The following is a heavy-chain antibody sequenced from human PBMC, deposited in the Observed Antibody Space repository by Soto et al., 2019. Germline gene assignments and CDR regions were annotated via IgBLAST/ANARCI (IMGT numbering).Heavy chain of an antibody. Sequence: QVQVVQSGAEVKKPGSSVRVSCKASGGTSSSYAITWMRQAPGQGLEWMGGIIPILDTTDYAQKFQGRVTFTADESTSTVYMELSSLTSEDTAVYYCASGGTTVHSRFDFWGQGPLVTVSS. CDR1: GGTSSSYA. V-gene: IGHV1-69*01. CDR2: IIPILDTT. J-gene: IGHJ4*02. CDR3: ASGGTTVHSRFDF. D-gene: IGHD4-4*01.